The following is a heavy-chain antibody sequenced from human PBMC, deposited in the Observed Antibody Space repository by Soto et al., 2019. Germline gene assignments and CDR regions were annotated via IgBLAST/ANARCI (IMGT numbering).Heavy chain of an antibody. CDR2: ISTYNGDT. J-gene: IGHJ6*02. V-gene: IGHV1-18*04. CDR3: ARGGGDSTSSRYYYYGMDV. CDR1: CYSFTTYS. Sequence: ASVKVSCKASCYSFTTYSISWVRQAPGQGLEWMGWISTYNGDTNYAQKLQGRVTMITDTSTSTAYMELRSLRSDDTAVYYCARGGGDSTSSRYYYYGMDVWGQGTTVTVSS. D-gene: IGHD6-6*01.